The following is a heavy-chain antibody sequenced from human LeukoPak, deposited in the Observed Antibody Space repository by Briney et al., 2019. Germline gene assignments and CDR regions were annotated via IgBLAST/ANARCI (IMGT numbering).Heavy chain of an antibody. V-gene: IGHV1-46*01. Sequence: ASVKVSCKASGATFTTYYFHWMRQAPGQGLAWMGVSDPRGRSLSLAQGFQGRVSVTGDMSTRTVYMTLSGLISEDTAMYYCVTADRFFGVAFPPHWGQGTPVTASS. D-gene: IGHD3-3*01. CDR3: VTADRFFGVAFPPH. CDR2: SDPRGRSL. CDR1: GATFTTYY. J-gene: IGHJ4*02.